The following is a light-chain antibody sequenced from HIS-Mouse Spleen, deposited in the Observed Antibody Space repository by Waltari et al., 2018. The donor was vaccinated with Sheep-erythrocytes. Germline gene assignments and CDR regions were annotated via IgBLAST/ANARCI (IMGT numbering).Light chain of an antibody. CDR3: SSYTSSSTYV. J-gene: IGLJ1*01. CDR1: SPNIGSNY. Sequence: QSVLTQPPSASGTPGQRVTISCSGSSPNIGSNYVYWYQQLPGTAPKLLIYRNNQRPSGVPDRFSGSKSGTSASLAISGLRSEDEADYYCSSYTSSSTYVFGTGTKVTVL. CDR2: RNN. V-gene: IGLV1-47*01.